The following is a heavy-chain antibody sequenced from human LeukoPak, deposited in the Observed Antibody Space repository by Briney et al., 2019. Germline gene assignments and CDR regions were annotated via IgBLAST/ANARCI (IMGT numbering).Heavy chain of an antibody. J-gene: IGHJ6*02. Sequence: ASVKVSCKASGYTFTSYGISWVRQAPGQGLEWMGWMDPNSGNTAYAQKFQGRVTMTRNTSISTAYMELSSLRSEDTAVYYCAKPPHYCTNGVCPHYYNYGMDVWGQGTTVTVSS. CDR3: AKPPHYCTNGVCPHYYNYGMDV. V-gene: IGHV1-8*02. CDR2: MDPNSGNT. CDR1: GYTFTSYG. D-gene: IGHD2-8*01.